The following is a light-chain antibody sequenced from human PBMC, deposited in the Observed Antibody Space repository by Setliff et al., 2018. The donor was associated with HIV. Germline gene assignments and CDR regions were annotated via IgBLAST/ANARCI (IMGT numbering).Light chain of an antibody. CDR2: DVS. Sequence: SALAQPRSVSGSRGQTVTFSCTGGSSDVGGYDYVSWYQQHPGKAPKLIIYDVSKRPSGVPARFSGFKSGNTAYLTISGLQPEDEAEYYCCSYAGTYTFVFGTGTKVTV. J-gene: IGLJ1*01. CDR1: SSDVGGYDY. V-gene: IGLV2-11*01. CDR3: CSYAGTYTFV.